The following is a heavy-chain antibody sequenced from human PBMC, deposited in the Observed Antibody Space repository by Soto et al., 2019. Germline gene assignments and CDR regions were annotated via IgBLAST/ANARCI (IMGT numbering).Heavy chain of an antibody. V-gene: IGHV4-59*12. CDR3: ARGRGNIVATIHASDI. Sequence: SETLSLTCTVSGGSISSYYWSWIRQPPGKGLEWIGYIYYSGSTNYNPSLKSRVTISVDTSKNQFSLKLSSVTAADTAVYYCARGRGNIVATIHASDIRGQGTMVTVSS. CDR1: GGSISSYY. D-gene: IGHD5-12*01. J-gene: IGHJ3*02. CDR2: IYYSGST.